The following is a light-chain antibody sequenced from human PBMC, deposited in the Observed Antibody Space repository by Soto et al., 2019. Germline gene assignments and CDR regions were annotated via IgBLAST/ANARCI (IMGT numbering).Light chain of an antibody. CDR3: QQVESYPST. Sequence: IQLTQTPYSLSASVGDRVTITCRASQGISSFLAWYQQEPGKAPKLLIYAASSLQSGVPSRFSGSGFGTDFTLTITSLQPEDFATYYCQQVESYPSTFGGGTKVDIK. V-gene: IGKV1-9*01. CDR2: AAS. J-gene: IGKJ4*01. CDR1: QGISSF.